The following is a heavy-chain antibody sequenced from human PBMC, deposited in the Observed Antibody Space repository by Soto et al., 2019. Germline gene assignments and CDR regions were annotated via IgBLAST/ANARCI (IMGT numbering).Heavy chain of an antibody. Sequence: SVKVSCKASGGTFSSYAISWVRQAPGQGLEWMGGIIPIFGTANYAQKFQGRVTITADESTSTAYMELSSLRSEDTAVYYCARGGSQEMATIMDYYYGMDVWGQGTTVTVSS. CDR1: GGTFSSYA. J-gene: IGHJ6*02. CDR3: ARGGSQEMATIMDYYYGMDV. V-gene: IGHV1-69*13. D-gene: IGHD5-12*01. CDR2: IIPIFGTA.